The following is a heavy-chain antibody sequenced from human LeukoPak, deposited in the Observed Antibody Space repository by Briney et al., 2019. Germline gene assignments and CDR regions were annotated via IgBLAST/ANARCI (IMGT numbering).Heavy chain of an antibody. CDR3: ARGGQGLKPLHSNWFDP. CDR2: IYYSGST. Sequence: SETLSLTCTVSGVSISSYYWSWMRQPPGKGLEWIGYIYYSGSTNYNPSLKSRVTISVDTSKNQFSLKLSSVTAADTAVYYCARGGQGLKPLHSNWFDPWGQGTLVTVSS. V-gene: IGHV4-59*08. J-gene: IGHJ5*02. CDR1: GVSISSYY. D-gene: IGHD4-11*01.